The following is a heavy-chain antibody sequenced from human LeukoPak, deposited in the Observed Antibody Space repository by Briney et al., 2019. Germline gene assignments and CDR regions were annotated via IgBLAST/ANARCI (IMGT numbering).Heavy chain of an antibody. J-gene: IGHJ5*02. CDR2: INPSGGST. Sequence: ASVKVSCKASGYTFTSYYMHWLRQAPGQGLEWMGIINPSGGSTTYAQKFQGRVTMTRDTSTSTVYMELSSLKASDTAMYYCARHGPKNGNWFDPWGQGTLVTVSS. D-gene: IGHD1-1*01. CDR3: ARHGPKNGNWFDP. CDR1: GYTFTSYY. V-gene: IGHV1-46*01.